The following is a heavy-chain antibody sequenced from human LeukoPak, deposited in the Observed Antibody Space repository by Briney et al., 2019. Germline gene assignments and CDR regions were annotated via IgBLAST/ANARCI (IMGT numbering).Heavy chain of an antibody. V-gene: IGHV3-23*01. Sequence: GGSLRLSCAVSGFTFSSYAMNWVRKAPGKGLEWVSGISGSGAGTYYADSVKGRFTISRDNSKNTLYLQMNSLRAEDTAVYYCAKMVREFYTISYYFDYWGQGTLVTVSS. CDR1: GFTFSSYA. D-gene: IGHD2-8*01. CDR2: ISGSGAGT. J-gene: IGHJ4*02. CDR3: AKMVREFYTISYYFDY.